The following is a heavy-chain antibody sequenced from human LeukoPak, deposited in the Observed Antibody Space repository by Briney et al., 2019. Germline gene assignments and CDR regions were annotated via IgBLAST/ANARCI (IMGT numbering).Heavy chain of an antibody. Sequence: SETLSLTCTVSGSSVSSSLNYWGWIRQPPGKGLEWIGNTYYTGSTYSNPTLKSRVTMSVDTSKNQFSLKLSSVTAADTAVYYCARLTKGRYFDYIFDYWGQGTLLTVSS. D-gene: IGHD3-9*01. CDR3: ARLTKGRYFDYIFDY. V-gene: IGHV4-39*01. CDR1: GSSVSSSLNY. CDR2: TYYTGST. J-gene: IGHJ4*02.